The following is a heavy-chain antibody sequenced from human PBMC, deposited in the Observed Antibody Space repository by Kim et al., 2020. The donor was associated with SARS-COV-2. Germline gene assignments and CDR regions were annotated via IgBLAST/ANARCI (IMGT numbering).Heavy chain of an antibody. CDR3: AKDLFELVRPNYFDY. V-gene: IGHV3-30*18. CDR1: GFTFSSYG. J-gene: IGHJ4*02. CDR2: ISYDGSNK. D-gene: IGHD2-8*02. Sequence: GGSLRLSCAASGFTFSSYGMHWVRQAPGRGLEWVAVISYDGSNKYYADSVKGRFTISRDNSKDTLFLQMNSLRAEDTAMYYCAKDLFELVRPNYFDYWGQGTLVTVSS.